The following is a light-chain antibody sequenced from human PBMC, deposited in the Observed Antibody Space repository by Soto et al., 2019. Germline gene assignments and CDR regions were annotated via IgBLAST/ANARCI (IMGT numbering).Light chain of an antibody. CDR2: PAS. V-gene: IGKV1-27*01. CDR1: QCLNNY. Sequence: DIQMTQSPSSLSASVGDRVTITCRASQCLNNYLAWYQQKPGQVHNLLIYPASTLQSGVPSRFSGSGSGTDFTLTITSKQPEDVATYYCQKEDSSPQTFGQGTTVEIK. CDR3: QKEDSSPQT. J-gene: IGKJ1*01.